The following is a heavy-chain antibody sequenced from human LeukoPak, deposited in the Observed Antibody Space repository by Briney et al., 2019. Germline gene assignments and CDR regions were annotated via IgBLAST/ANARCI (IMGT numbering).Heavy chain of an antibody. D-gene: IGHD2-8*01. CDR3: ARYYSLYCTNGVCYIRRAYYYYYMDV. J-gene: IGHJ6*03. Sequence: GGSLRLSCAASGFTFSSYWMSWVRQAPGKGLEWVANIKQDGSEKYYVDSVKGRFTISRDNAKNSLYLQMNSLRAEDTAVYYCARYYSLYCTNGVCYIRRAYYYYYMDVWGKGTTVTVSS. CDR2: IKQDGSEK. V-gene: IGHV3-7*01. CDR1: GFTFSSYW.